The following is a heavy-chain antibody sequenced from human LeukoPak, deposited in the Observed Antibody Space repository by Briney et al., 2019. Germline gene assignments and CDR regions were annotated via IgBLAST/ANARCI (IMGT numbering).Heavy chain of an antibody. D-gene: IGHD6-13*01. J-gene: IGHJ4*02. Sequence: ASVKVSCKASGYTFTGYYMHWVRQAPGQGLEWMGWMNPNSGNTGYAQKFQGRVTMTRNTSISTAYMELSSLRSEDTAVYYCASRIAAAASDYWGQGTLVTVSS. CDR3: ASRIAAAASDY. V-gene: IGHV1-8*02. CDR1: GYTFTGYY. CDR2: MNPNSGNT.